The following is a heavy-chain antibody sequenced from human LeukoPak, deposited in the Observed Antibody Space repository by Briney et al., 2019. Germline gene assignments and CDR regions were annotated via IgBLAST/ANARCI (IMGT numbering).Heavy chain of an antibody. D-gene: IGHD5-12*01. CDR1: GFTFSSYE. Sequence: QPGGSLRLSCAASGFTFSSYEMNWVRQAPGKGLEWVSYISSSGSTIYYADSVKGRFTISRVNAKNSLYLQMNSLRAEDTAVYYCARFASIDYFDYWGQGTLVTVSS. CDR2: ISSSGSTI. V-gene: IGHV3-48*03. CDR3: ARFASIDYFDY. J-gene: IGHJ4*02.